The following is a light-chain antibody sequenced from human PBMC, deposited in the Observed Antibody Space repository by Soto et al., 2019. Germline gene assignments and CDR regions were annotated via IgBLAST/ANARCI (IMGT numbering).Light chain of an antibody. CDR1: QSVSSSY. CDR2: GAS. CDR3: QQYGSSPPYT. J-gene: IGKJ2*01. V-gene: IGKV3-20*01. Sequence: EIVLTQSPGPLSLSPGERATLSCRASQSVSSSYLAWCQQKPGQAPRLLIYGASSRATGIPDRFSGSGSGTDFTLTISRLEPEDFAVYYCQQYGSSPPYTFGQGTKLEIK.